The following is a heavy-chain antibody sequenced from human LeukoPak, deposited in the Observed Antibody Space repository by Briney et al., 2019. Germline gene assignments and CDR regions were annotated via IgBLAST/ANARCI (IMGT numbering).Heavy chain of an antibody. CDR2: ISYDGSNK. CDR1: GFTFSSYA. CDR3: ARGGAIVVGEKWTPIDY. D-gene: IGHD3-22*01. V-gene: IGHV3-30*04. J-gene: IGHJ4*02. Sequence: GGSLRLSCAASGFTFSSYAMHWVRQAPGKGLEWVAVISYDGSNKYYADSVKGRFTISRDNSKNTLYLQMNSLRAEDTAVYYCARGGAIVVGEKWTPIDYWGQGTLVTVSS.